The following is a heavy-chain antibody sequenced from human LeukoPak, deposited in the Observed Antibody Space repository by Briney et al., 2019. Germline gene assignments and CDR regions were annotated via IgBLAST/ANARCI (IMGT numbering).Heavy chain of an antibody. V-gene: IGHV4-59*01. J-gene: IGHJ3*02. D-gene: IGHD6-19*01. Sequence: SETLSLTCTVSGGSISSYYWSWIRQPPGKGLEWIGYIYYSGSTNYNPSLKSRVTISVDTSKNQFSLKLSSVAAADTAVYYCARARYSSGRRSAFDIWGQGTMVTVSS. CDR3: ARARYSSGRRSAFDI. CDR2: IYYSGST. CDR1: GGSISSYY.